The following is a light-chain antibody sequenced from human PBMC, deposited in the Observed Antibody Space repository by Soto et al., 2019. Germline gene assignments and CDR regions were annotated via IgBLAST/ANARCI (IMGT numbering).Light chain of an antibody. CDR3: CSYSTSNTHNYV. V-gene: IGLV2-14*01. CDR1: SSDIGGYNY. Sequence: QSALTQPASVSGSPGQSITISCTGTSSDIGGYNYVSWCQQHPGKAPKLMIYEVSNRPSGVSNRFSGSKSGNTASLTISGLQAGDEADYYCCSYSTSNTHNYVFGTGTKLTVL. CDR2: EVS. J-gene: IGLJ1*01.